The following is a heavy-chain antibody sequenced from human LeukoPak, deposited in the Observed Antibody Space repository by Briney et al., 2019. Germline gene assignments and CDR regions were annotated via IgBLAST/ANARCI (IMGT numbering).Heavy chain of an antibody. V-gene: IGHV4-34*01. CDR1: GGSFSGYY. CDR3: AGGHRLRFLEWLLSPLDY. J-gene: IGHJ4*02. Sequence: SETLSLTCAVYGGSFSGYYWSWIRQPPGKGLEWIGEINHSGSTNYNPSLKSRVTISIDTSKNQFSLKLSSVTAADTAVYYCAGGHRLRFLEWLLSPLDYWGQGTLATVSS. D-gene: IGHD3-3*01. CDR2: INHSGST.